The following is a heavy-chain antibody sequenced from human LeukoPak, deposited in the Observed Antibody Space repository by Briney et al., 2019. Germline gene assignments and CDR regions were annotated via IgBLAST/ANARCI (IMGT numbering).Heavy chain of an antibody. Sequence: SETLSLTCTVSGGSISSYYWSWIRQPPGKGLEWIGYIYYSGSTNYNPSLKSRVTISVDTSKNQFPLKLSSVTAADTAVYYCASGNYGDYVPGWDYWGQGTLVTVSS. CDR3: ASGNYGDYVPGWDY. CDR1: GGSISSYY. V-gene: IGHV4-59*08. J-gene: IGHJ4*02. CDR2: IYYSGST. D-gene: IGHD4-17*01.